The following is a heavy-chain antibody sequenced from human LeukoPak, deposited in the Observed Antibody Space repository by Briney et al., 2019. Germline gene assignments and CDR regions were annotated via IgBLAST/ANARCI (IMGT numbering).Heavy chain of an antibody. J-gene: IGHJ2*01. CDR1: GGSISSYY. CDR3: TQSLGDDYGDYPPRWYFDL. CDR2: IYYSGST. Sequence: PSETLSLTCTVSGGSISSYYWSWIRQPPGKGLEWIGYIYYSGSTNYNPSLKSRVTISVDTSKNQFSLKLSSVTAADTAVYYCTQSLGDDYGDYPPRWYFDLWGRGTLVTVSS. D-gene: IGHD4-17*01. V-gene: IGHV4-59*08.